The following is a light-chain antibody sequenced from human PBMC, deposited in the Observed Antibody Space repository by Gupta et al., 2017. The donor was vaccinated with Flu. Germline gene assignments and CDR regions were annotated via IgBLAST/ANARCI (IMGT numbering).Light chain of an antibody. V-gene: IGKV3-15*01. Sequence: EIVMTQSPATLSVSPGERATLSCRASQSVSSNLAWYQQNPGQAPRLLIYAASARAKGIPARFSGSGCGTEFTLTISSRQSEDFAVYYCQQENNWPYTFGQGTKLEIK. CDR3: QQENNWPYT. CDR2: AAS. J-gene: IGKJ2*01. CDR1: QSVSSN.